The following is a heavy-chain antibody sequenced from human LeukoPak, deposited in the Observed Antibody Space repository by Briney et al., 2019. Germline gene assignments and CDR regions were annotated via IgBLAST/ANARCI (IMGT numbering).Heavy chain of an antibody. Sequence: SCKASGYTFTGSYLHWVRQAPGKGLEWLAFIQYDGSSKYGDSLKGRFTISRDNSKVYLEMNSLKDTAVYFCAKAADNFDMWGQGTMVTVSS. CDR3: AKAADNFDM. J-gene: IGHJ3*02. D-gene: IGHD2-15*01. CDR2: IQYDGSSK. V-gene: IGHV3-30*02. CDR1: GYTFTGSY.